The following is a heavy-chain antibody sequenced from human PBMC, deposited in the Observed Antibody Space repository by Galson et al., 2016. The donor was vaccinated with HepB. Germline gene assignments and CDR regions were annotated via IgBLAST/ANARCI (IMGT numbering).Heavy chain of an antibody. CDR3: ARRLSSGWSTLVNP. V-gene: IGHV5-51*01. Sequence: QSGAEVKKPGESLKISCKASGYNFADYWIVWVRQVPGKGLEFMGIIWPGDTDARYSPSFDGQVIMSVDKSITTAYLQWNSLKASDTAIYYCARRLSSGWSTLVNPWGQGTLVTVSS. D-gene: IGHD6-13*01. J-gene: IGHJ5*02. CDR2: IWPGDTDA. CDR1: GYNFADYW.